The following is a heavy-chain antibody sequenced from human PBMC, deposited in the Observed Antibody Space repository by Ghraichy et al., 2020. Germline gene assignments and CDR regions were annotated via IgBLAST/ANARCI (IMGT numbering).Heavy chain of an antibody. Sequence: SETLSLTCTVSGGSISSYYWSWIRQPPGKGLEWIGYIYYSGSTNYNPSLKSRVTISVDTSKNQFSLKLSSVTAADTAVYYCAREVGFHAFDIWGQGTMVTVSS. D-gene: IGHD1-26*01. V-gene: IGHV4-59*01. J-gene: IGHJ3*02. CDR3: AREVGFHAFDI. CDR1: GGSISSYY. CDR2: IYYSGST.